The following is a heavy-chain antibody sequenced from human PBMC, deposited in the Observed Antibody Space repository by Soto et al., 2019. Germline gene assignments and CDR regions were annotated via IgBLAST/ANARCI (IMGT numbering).Heavy chain of an antibody. V-gene: IGHV3-11*01. CDR2: ISSSGTAT. Sequence: GGPLRLSYTASGFPFRDYDMSWIRQAPGKGLKWVSCISSSGTATYEADSVKGRFTISRENAKNSLYGEMNSLRVEYTAGYYCGRKGPRPARPNHWGRGTLVTVSS. CDR1: GFPFRDYD. CDR3: GRKGPRPARPNH. J-gene: IGHJ5*02. D-gene: IGHD6-6*01.